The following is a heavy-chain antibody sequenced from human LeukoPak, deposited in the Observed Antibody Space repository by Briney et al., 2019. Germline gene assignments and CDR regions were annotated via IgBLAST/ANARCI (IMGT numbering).Heavy chain of an antibody. CDR2: IIPIFGTA. CDR3: ASGDIVVVPAAIAFDY. J-gene: IGHJ4*02. D-gene: IGHD2-2*01. V-gene: IGHV1-69*01. Sequence: SVKVSCKASGGTFSSYAISWVRQAPGQGLEWMGGIIPIFGTANYAQKFQGRVTIAADESTSTAYMELSSLRSEDTAVYYCASGDIVVVPAAIAFDYWGQGTLVTVSS. CDR1: GGTFSSYA.